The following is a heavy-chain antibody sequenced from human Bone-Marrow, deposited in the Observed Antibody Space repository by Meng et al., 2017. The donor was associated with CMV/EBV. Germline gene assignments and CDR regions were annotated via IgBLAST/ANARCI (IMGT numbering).Heavy chain of an antibody. Sequence: GESLKISCAASGFTFSSYWMHWVRQAPGKGLEWVGRITPNSEGGTTDYAAPVKDRFTISRDDSKNTLYLQMSSLNTEDTAVYYCTTGGHYYGDWGQGTLVTVSS. V-gene: IGHV3-15*01. D-gene: IGHD3-22*01. J-gene: IGHJ4*02. CDR2: ITPNSEGGTT. CDR3: TTGGHYYGD. CDR1: GFTFSSYW.